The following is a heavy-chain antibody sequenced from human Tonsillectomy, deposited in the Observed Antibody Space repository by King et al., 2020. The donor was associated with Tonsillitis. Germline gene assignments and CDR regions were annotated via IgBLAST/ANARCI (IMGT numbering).Heavy chain of an antibody. D-gene: IGHD2-2*01. Sequence: DVQLVESGGGLVQPGGSLRLSCAASGFTFSSYWMSWVRQAPGKGLEWVANIKQDGSEKYYVDSVKGRFTISRDNAKNSLYLQMNSLRAEDTAVYYCARAEWLVVQRLYYYYGMDVWGQGTTVTVSS. CDR1: GFTFSSYW. V-gene: IGHV3-7*01. CDR2: IKQDGSEK. J-gene: IGHJ6*02. CDR3: ARAEWLVVQRLYYYYGMDV.